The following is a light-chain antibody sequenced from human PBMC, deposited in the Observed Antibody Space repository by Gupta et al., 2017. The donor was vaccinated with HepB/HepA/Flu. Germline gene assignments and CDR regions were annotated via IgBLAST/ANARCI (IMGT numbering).Light chain of an antibody. CDR3: TAYTGTRGV. Sequence: SALTQPASVSGSLGQSITISCTGTSSDDGTYTSVSWSQQPPDKDPRLLIVDVGNRPSGVSDRFSGSKSGNTASLTISGLQADDEADYYCTAYTGTRGVFGSGTKVTIL. V-gene: IGLV2-14*03. J-gene: IGLJ1*01. CDR1: SSDDGTYTS. CDR2: DVG.